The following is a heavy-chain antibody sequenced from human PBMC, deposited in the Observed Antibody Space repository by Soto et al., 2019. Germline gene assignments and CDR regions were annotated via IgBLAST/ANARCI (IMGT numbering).Heavy chain of an antibody. CDR1: GGTFSSYT. CDR3: AAARKSVENSYYYYMDV. J-gene: IGHJ6*03. D-gene: IGHD6-13*01. CDR2: IIPILGIA. Sequence: QVQLVQSGAEVKKPGSSVKVSCKASGGTFSSYTISWVRQAPGQGLEWMGRIIPILGIANYAQKCQGRVTITADKSTSTAYMERSSLRSEDTAVDYCAAARKSVENSYYYYMDVWGKGTTVTVSS. V-gene: IGHV1-69*02.